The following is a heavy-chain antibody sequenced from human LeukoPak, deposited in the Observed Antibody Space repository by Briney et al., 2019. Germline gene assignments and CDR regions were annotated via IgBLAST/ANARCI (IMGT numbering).Heavy chain of an antibody. CDR1: GYTFTGYY. CDR3: AREFPLGVPAAYAFDI. CDR2: INPNSGGT. J-gene: IGHJ3*02. V-gene: IGHV1-2*02. D-gene: IGHD2-2*01. Sequence: ASVKVSRKGSGYTFTGYYMHWVRQAPGQGLEWMGWINPNSGGTNYAQKFQGRVTMTRDTSTRTAYMELRRLRSADTAVYYCAREFPLGVPAAYAFDIWGQGTMVTVSS.